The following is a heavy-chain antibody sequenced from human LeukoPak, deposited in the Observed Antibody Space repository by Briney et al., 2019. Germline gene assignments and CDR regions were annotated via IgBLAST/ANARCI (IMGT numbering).Heavy chain of an antibody. CDR3: ARDLLVAGTGNDDY. Sequence: GGSLRLSCAASGFTVSSNYMSWVRQAPGKGLEWVSVIYSGGSTYYADSAKGRFTISRDNSKNTLYLQMNSLRAEDTAVYYCARDLLVAGTGNDDYWGQGTLVTVSS. V-gene: IGHV3-66*01. CDR1: GFTVSSNY. J-gene: IGHJ4*02. D-gene: IGHD6-19*01. CDR2: IYSGGST.